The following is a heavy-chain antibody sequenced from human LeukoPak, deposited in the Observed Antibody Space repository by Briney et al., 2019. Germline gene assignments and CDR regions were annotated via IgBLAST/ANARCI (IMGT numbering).Heavy chain of an antibody. J-gene: IGHJ4*02. CDR3: ARDLSGSYMSDY. D-gene: IGHD3-10*01. Sequence: GRSLRLSCAASGFTFSNYAMHWARQAPGKGLEWVAFISHDRSNNCHAVSVKGRFTISRDNSKNTLYLQMNSLTDEDTAVYYCARDLSGSYMSDYWGQGTLVTVSS. CDR2: ISHDRSNN. V-gene: IGHV3-30-3*01. CDR1: GFTFSNYA.